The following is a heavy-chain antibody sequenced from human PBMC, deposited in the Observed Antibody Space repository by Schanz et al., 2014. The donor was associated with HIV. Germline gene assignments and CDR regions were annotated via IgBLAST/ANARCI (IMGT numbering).Heavy chain of an antibody. V-gene: IGHV3-23*01. CDR1: GFTFSNYA. Sequence: EIQLLESGGGLVQPGGSLRLSCVTSGFTFSNYAMNWVRQAPGKGLEWVSTFSGSGDNTYYADSVKGRFTVSRDNSKNTLYLQMNSLRAEDTAVYYCARDGSSGWQDPFDYWGQGTLVTVSS. D-gene: IGHD6-19*01. J-gene: IGHJ4*02. CDR3: ARDGSSGWQDPFDY. CDR2: FSGSGDNT.